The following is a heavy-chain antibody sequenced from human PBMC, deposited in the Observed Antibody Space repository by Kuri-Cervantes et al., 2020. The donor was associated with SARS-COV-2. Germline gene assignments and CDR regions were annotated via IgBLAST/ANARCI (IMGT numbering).Heavy chain of an antibody. CDR3: ATDLSHIAARPGVYYYGMDV. J-gene: IGHJ6*02. CDR1: GYTFTSYD. Sequence: ASVKVSCKASGYTFTSYDINWVRQATGQGLEWMGWMNPNSGNTGYAQKFQGRVTMTRNTSISTAYMELSSLRSEDTAVYYCATDLSHIAARPGVYYYGMDVWGQGTKVTAP. D-gene: IGHD6-6*01. CDR2: MNPNSGNT. V-gene: IGHV1-8*01.